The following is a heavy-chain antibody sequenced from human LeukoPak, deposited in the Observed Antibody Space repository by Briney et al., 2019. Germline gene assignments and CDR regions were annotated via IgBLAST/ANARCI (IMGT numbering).Heavy chain of an antibody. J-gene: IGHJ4*02. CDR3: AREKTYYDILTGYSEGVYFDY. D-gene: IGHD3-9*01. CDR1: GFTFSSYW. Sequence: PGGSLRLSCAASGFTFSSYWMSWVRQAPGKGLEWVANIKQDGSEKYYVDSVKGRFTISRDNAKNSPYLQMNSLRAEDTAVYYCAREKTYYDILTGYSEGVYFDYWGQGTLVTVSS. V-gene: IGHV3-7*01. CDR2: IKQDGSEK.